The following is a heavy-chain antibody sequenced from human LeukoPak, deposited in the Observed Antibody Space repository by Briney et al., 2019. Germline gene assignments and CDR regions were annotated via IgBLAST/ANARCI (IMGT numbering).Heavy chain of an antibody. Sequence: PSETLSLTCTVSGGSISSYYWSWIRQPAGKGLEWIGRIYTSGSTNYNPSLKSRVTMSVDTSKNQFSLKLRSVTAADTAVYYCARDVALSTNYYDSSGYYGFDYWGQGTLVTVSS. D-gene: IGHD3-22*01. CDR2: IYTSGST. CDR3: ARDVALSTNYYDSSGYYGFDY. CDR1: GGSISSYY. V-gene: IGHV4-4*07. J-gene: IGHJ4*02.